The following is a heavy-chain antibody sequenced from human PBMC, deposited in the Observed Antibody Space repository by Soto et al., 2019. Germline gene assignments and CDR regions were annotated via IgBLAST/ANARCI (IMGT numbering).Heavy chain of an antibody. CDR2: MNPNSGNT. J-gene: IGHJ5*02. D-gene: IGHD6-13*01. CDR1: RCLFPSYD. V-gene: IGHV1-8*01. CDR3: ARVVVAAADWFDP. Sequence: VKVSYIASRCLFPSYDTNWVRQSPRQGLEWMGWMNPNSGNTGYAQKFEGRVTMTRNTSISTAYMELSRLSSEDTAVYYCARVVVAAADWFDPWGQGTRVNLSP.